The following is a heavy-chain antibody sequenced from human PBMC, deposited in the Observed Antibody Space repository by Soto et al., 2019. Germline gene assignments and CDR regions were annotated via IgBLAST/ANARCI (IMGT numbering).Heavy chain of an antibody. D-gene: IGHD4-4*01. CDR1: GFTLNHYV. Sequence: EVQLLESGGGFIQPGGSLRLSCATSGFTLNHYVMSWVRQAPGKGLEWVSAISGSGSSADYADSVKGRFTISRDSSKGTLFLQMSSLRDEDTAVYFCANALSDANYISYDSWGRGTLVTVSS. CDR2: ISGSGSSA. CDR3: ANALSDANYISYDS. V-gene: IGHV3-23*01. J-gene: IGHJ4*02.